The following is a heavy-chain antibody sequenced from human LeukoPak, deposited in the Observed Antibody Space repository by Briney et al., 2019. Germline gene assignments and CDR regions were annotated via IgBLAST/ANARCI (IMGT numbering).Heavy chain of an antibody. CDR1: GYSISSGYY. D-gene: IGHD2-2*01. CDR2: IYHSGST. CDR3: AREHCSSTSCYYYYGMDV. Sequence: SETLSLTCAVSGYSISSGYYWGWIRQPPGKGLEWIGSIYHSGSTYYNPSLKSRVTISVDTSKNQFSLKLSSVTAADTAVYYCAREHCSSTSCYYYYGMDVWGKGTTVIVSS. V-gene: IGHV4-38-2*02. J-gene: IGHJ6*04.